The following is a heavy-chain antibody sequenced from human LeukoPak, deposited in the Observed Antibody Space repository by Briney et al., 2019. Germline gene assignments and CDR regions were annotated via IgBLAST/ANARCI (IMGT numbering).Heavy chain of an antibody. CDR3: AKPYYYDSSGYEYYYYGMDV. Sequence: GGSLRLSCAGSGFTFSRYAMNWVRQAPGKGLEWVPAISRSGGSTYYADSVKGRSTISRDNSKNTLYLQMNSLRAEDTAVYYCAKPYYYDSSGYEYYYYGMDVWGQGTTVTVSS. J-gene: IGHJ6*02. CDR1: GFTFSRYA. CDR2: ISRSGGST. D-gene: IGHD3-22*01. V-gene: IGHV3-23*01.